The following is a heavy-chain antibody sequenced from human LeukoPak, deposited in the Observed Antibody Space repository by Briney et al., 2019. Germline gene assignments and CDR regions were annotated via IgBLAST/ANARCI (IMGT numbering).Heavy chain of an antibody. Sequence: GGSLRLSCVASGFTFSTYAMSWVRQAPGKGLEWVSDINGSGGSTHYADSVKGRFTISRDNAKNTLYLQMTSLRVEDTAVYYCAKGGGLRVDPWGQGTLVTVSS. V-gene: IGHV3-23*01. CDR2: INGSGGST. CDR3: AKGGGLRVDP. J-gene: IGHJ5*02. CDR1: GFTFSTYA.